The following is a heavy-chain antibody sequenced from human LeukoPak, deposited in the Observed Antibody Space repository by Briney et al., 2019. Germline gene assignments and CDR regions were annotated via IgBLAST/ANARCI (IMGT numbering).Heavy chain of an antibody. D-gene: IGHD4-17*01. CDR1: VCTFISYA. CDR2: IIPILGIA. Sequence: SVTVSCKASVCTFISYAISWVRQAPAQGREWMGRIIPILGIANYAQRFQGRVTITADKSTSTAYMELSSLRSEDTAVYYCAKDYGDYVINYWGQGTLVTVSS. J-gene: IGHJ4*02. CDR3: AKDYGDYVINY. V-gene: IGHV1-69*04.